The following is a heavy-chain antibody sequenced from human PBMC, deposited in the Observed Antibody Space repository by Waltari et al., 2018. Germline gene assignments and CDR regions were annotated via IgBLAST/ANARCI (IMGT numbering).Heavy chain of an antibody. CDR3: ARFSKSANWIDP. J-gene: IGHJ5*02. V-gene: IGHV4-39*01. Sequence: QLQLQESGPGLVKPSETLSLPCTVSGGPLSSSGSYWGWIRQPTGKGLEWIGSISYSGITYYNTSLMSRVTISVDTSKNQFSLKLTSVIAAETAVFYCARFSKSANWIDPWGQGTLVTVSS. CDR2: ISYSGIT. D-gene: IGHD3-3*02. CDR1: GGPLSSSGSY.